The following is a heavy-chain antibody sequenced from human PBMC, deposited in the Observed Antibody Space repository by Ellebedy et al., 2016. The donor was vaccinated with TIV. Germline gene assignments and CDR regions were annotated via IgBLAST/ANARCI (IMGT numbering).Heavy chain of an antibody. CDR2: IIPAFGST. V-gene: IGHV1-69*13. Sequence: SVKVSXXASGGTFSSYAISWVRQAPGQGLEWMGRIIPAFGSTVYAQRFQDRVTFTADDFTTTAYMEVTGLRSEDTAVYFCAREGGTLGKYRSIWGQGTMVTVSS. CDR1: GGTFSSYA. D-gene: IGHD1-14*01. CDR3: AREGGTLGKYRSI. J-gene: IGHJ3*02.